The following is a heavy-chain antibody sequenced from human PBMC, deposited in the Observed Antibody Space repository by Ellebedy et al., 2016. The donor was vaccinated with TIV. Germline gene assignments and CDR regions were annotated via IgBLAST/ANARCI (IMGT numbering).Heavy chain of an antibody. CDR2: IIPIFGAP. V-gene: IGHV1-69*13. D-gene: IGHD2-21*02. CDR3: AIADCGNDCYSSGY. Sequence: ASVKVSCKASGGTFSSYAINWVRQAPGQGLQWVGGIIPIFGAPKYAQKFQGRVTITAHESTSTAYMEMSSLRSEDTAVYYCAIADCGNDCYSSGYWGQGTLVTVS. J-gene: IGHJ4*02. CDR1: GGTFSSYA.